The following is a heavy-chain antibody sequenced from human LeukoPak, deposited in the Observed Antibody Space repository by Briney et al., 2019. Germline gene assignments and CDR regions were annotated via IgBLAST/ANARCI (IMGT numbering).Heavy chain of an antibody. V-gene: IGHV4-59*01. J-gene: IGHJ3*02. CDR1: GGSNSTYY. Sequence: PSETLSLTCTVSGGSNSTYYWSWIRQPPGRGLEWIGYIYYSGITDYSPSLKSRVTISIDTSKKQFSLKLSSVTAADTAVYYCARWEASRVAFDIWGQGTLVTVSS. CDR3: ARWEASRVAFDI. D-gene: IGHD1-26*01. CDR2: IYYSGIT.